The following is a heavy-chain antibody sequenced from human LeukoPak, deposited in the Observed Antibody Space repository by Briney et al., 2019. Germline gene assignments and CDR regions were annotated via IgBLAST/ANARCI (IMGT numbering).Heavy chain of an antibody. D-gene: IGHD2-8*01. CDR2: ISGSGGST. Sequence: GGSLRLSCAAPVFTFSNYVMTWVRQAPGKGLEWVSGISGSGGSTYYADSVKGRFIISRDNSKNTLYLHMNSLTAEDTAIYYCAKTRCTDVTCYYRVWYFDYWGQGTLVTVSS. CDR3: AKTRCTDVTCYYRVWYFDY. CDR1: VFTFSNYV. V-gene: IGHV3-23*01. J-gene: IGHJ4*02.